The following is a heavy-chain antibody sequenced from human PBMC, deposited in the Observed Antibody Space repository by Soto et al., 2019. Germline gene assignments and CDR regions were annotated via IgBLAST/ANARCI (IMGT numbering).Heavy chain of an antibody. CDR2: IWYDGSNK. V-gene: IGHV3-33*01. J-gene: IGHJ6*02. CDR1: GFTFSSYG. Sequence: PGGSLRLSCAASGFTFSSYGMHWVRQAPGKGLEWVAVIWYDGSNKYYADSVKGRCTISRDNSKNTLYLQMNSLRAEDTAVYYCARDNLYYYGMDVWGQGTKVTVAS. CDR3: ARDNLYYYGMDV.